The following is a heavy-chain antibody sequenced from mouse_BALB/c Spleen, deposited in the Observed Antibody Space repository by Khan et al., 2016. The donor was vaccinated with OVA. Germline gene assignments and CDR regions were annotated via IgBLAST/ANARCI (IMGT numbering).Heavy chain of an antibody. CDR2: ISSDGDYT. D-gene: IGHD2-1*01. Sequence: EVQRVESGGGLVKPRGSLKLSCAASGFTFSTYAMSWVRQTPEKRLEWVATISSDGDYTYFPDNVTGRVTISRDNAKNTLCLQMTSLRSEDTAMYYCARSPYGNFAYWGQGTLVTVSA. V-gene: IGHV5-9-3*01. J-gene: IGHJ3*01. CDR1: GFTFSTYA. CDR3: ARSPYGNFAY.